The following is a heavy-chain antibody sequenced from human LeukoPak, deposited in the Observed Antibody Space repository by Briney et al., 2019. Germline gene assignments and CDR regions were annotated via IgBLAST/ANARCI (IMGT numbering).Heavy chain of an antibody. CDR1: GCSISSYY. CDR2: IYYSGST. CDR3: ARERVTGDDAFDI. V-gene: IGHV4-59*01. D-gene: IGHD7-27*01. J-gene: IGHJ3*02. Sequence: SATLSLTCTVSGCSISSYYWRWIRQPPGQGLEWIGYIYYSGSTNYNPSLKSRVTISVDTSKNQFSVKLRSVTAADTAAYYCARERVTGDDAFDIWGQGTMVTVSS.